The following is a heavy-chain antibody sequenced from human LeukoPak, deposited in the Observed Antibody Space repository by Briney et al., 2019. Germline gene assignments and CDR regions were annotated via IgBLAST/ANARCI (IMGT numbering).Heavy chain of an antibody. V-gene: IGHV3-21*01. CDR3: ASDLRIRFLEWLSARGFDY. D-gene: IGHD3-3*01. CDR2: ISSSSSYI. J-gene: IGHJ4*02. CDR1: GFTFSSYS. Sequence: GGSLRLSCAASGFTFSSYSMNWVRQAPGKGLEWVSSISSSSSYIYYADSVKGRFTISRDNAKNSLYLQMNSLRAEDTAVYYCASDLRIRFLEWLSARGFDYWGQGTLVTVSS.